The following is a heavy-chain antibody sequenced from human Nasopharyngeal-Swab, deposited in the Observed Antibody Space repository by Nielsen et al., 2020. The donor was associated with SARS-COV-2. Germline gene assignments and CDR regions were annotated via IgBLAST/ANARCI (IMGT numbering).Heavy chain of an antibody. J-gene: IGHJ4*02. Sequence: GESLKIPCAASGFTFSSFGMHWVRQAPGKGLEWVAFIAHDASNEYYGDSVKGRFSISRDSSKNTLYLQMDSLRGEDTAVYYRARDAPAHYGAFYWGRGTLVTVSS. V-gene: IGHV3-30*03. CDR1: GFTFSSFG. CDR3: ARDAPAHYGAFY. CDR2: IAHDASNE. D-gene: IGHD4-17*01.